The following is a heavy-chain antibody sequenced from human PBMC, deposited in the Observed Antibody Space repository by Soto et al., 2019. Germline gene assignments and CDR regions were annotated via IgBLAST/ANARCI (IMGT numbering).Heavy chain of an antibody. J-gene: IGHJ4*02. D-gene: IGHD2-15*01. Sequence: ASVKISCKASGYTFTSYYMHWVCQSPGLGVEWMGIIYPSGVSTSYVQNRQGRVAMTTETSTSIVYMEMRSLRSEDTEVYYWALLQHCNSGICYYFDYWGQGTLVTVSS. V-gene: IGHV1-46*01. CDR3: ALLQHCNSGICYYFDY. CDR1: GYTFTSYY. CDR2: IYPSGVST.